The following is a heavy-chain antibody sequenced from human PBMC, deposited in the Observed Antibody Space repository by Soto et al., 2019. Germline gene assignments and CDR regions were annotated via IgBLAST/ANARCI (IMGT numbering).Heavy chain of an antibody. Sequence: ASVKVSCKASGYTFTSYYMHWVRQAPGQGLEWMGIINPSGGSTSYAQKFQGRVTMTRDTSTSTVYMELSSLRSEDTAVYYCARGYSEVWDTAMVCYFDYWGQGTLVTVSS. CDR3: ARGYSEVWDTAMVCYFDY. CDR1: GYTFTSYY. J-gene: IGHJ4*02. D-gene: IGHD5-18*01. V-gene: IGHV1-46*01. CDR2: INPSGGST.